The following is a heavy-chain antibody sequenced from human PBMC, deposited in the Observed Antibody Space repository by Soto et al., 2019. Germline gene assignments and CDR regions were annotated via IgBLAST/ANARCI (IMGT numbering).Heavy chain of an antibody. D-gene: IGHD6-13*01. Sequence: QVQLVESGGGVVQPGRSLRLSCAASGFTFRSYGMHWVRQAPGKGLEWVAVISYDGSNKFYADSVKGRFTISRDNSKNTLYLQMNSLRVEDTAVYYCAQSSSWPYASYWGQGTLVTVSS. J-gene: IGHJ4*02. CDR1: GFTFRSYG. V-gene: IGHV3-30*18. CDR3: AQSSSWPYASY. CDR2: ISYDGSNK.